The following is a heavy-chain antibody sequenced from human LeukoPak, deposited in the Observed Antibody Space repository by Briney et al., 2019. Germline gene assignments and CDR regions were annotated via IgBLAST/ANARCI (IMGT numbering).Heavy chain of an antibody. Sequence: SETLSLTCAVYGVSFSGYYWSWIRPPPGKGLEWIGEVNHSGSTNYNPSLKSRVTISVDTSKNQFSLKLSSVTAADTAVYYCARGGLWVVRPVDYWGQGTLVTVSS. J-gene: IGHJ4*02. CDR2: VNHSGST. D-gene: IGHD3-10*01. CDR3: ARGGLWVVRPVDY. V-gene: IGHV4-34*01. CDR1: GVSFSGYY.